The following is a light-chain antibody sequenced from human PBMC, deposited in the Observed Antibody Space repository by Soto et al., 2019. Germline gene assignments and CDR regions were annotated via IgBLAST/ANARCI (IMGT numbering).Light chain of an antibody. CDR1: TSNIGSNL. CDR3: AVWDDSLNVYV. CDR2: TNN. J-gene: IGLJ1*01. Sequence: QTVVTRPPSASGTPGQRVTISCSGTTSNIGSNLVSWYQQLPGTAPNLLIHTNNKRPSGVPDRFTGSKSGTSASLAISGLQSEDEADYFCAVWDDSLNVYVFGTGTKVTVL. V-gene: IGLV1-44*01.